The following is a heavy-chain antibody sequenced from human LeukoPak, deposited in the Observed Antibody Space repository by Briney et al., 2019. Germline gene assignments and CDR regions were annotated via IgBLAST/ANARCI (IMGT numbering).Heavy chain of an antibody. J-gene: IGHJ4*02. D-gene: IGHD6-13*01. V-gene: IGHV4-34*01. CDR2: INHGGST. CDR1: GGSFSGHY. Sequence: SETLSLTCAVYGGSFSGHYWSWIRQPPGKGLEWIGEINHGGSTNYNPSLKSRVTISVDTSKNQFSLKLSSVTAADTAVYYCARARGRAAKQAPRTRGALYDYWGQGTLVTVSS. CDR3: ARARGRAAKQAPRTRGALYDY.